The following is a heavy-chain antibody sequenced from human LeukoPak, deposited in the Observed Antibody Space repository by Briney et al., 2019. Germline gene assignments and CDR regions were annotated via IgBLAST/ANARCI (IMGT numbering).Heavy chain of an antibody. CDR1: GYTFTGNY. V-gene: IGHV1-2*02. J-gene: IGHJ5*02. D-gene: IGHD5-18*01. CDR2: INPNSGGT. Sequence: ASVKVSCNASGYTFTGNYMHWVRQAPGQGLEWMGWINPNSGGTNYAQKFQGRVTMTRDTSISTAYMELSRLRSDDTAVYYCARDQIRGYSYGPNWFDPWGQGTLVTVSS. CDR3: ARDQIRGYSYGPNWFDP.